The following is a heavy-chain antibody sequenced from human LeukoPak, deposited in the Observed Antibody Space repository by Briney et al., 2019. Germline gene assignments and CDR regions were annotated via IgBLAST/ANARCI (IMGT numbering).Heavy chain of an antibody. D-gene: IGHD5-18*01. CDR1: GGSISSHY. Sequence: PSETLSLTCTVSGGSISSHYWSWIRQPPGKGLEWIGYIYYSGSTNYNPSLKSRVTISVDTSKNQFSLKLSSVTAADTAVYYCAREDTAMAFDYWGQGTLVTVSS. J-gene: IGHJ4*02. CDR2: IYYSGST. CDR3: AREDTAMAFDY. V-gene: IGHV4-59*11.